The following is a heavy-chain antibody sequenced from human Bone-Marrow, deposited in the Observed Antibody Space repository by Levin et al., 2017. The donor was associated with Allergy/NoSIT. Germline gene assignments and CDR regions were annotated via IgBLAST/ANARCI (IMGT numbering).Heavy chain of an antibody. CDR2: VFSTGST. J-gene: IGHJ4*02. Sequence: GSLRLSCTVFGYSISSASNWGWIRQSPGKGLEWIGSVFSTGSTSYNPSLKSRVTFSLDTSNNEFSLKLTSVTAADTALYFCAIIPLRSPIEYWGQGTLVTVSS. CDR3: AIIPLRSPIEY. V-gene: IGHV4-38-2*02. D-gene: IGHD4-17*01. CDR1: GYSISSASN.